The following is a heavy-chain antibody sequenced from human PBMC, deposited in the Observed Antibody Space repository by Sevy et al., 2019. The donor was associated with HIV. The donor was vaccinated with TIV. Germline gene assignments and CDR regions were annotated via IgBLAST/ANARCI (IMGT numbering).Heavy chain of an antibody. J-gene: IGHJ4*02. D-gene: IGHD6-19*01. CDR2: TYYRSKWYN. CDR3: ASSGIAVAGNLGYFDY. Sequence: SQTLSLTCAISGDSVSSNSAAWNWIRQSPSRGLEWLGRTYYRSKWYNDYAVSVKSRITINPDTSKNQFSLQLNSVTPADTAVYYCASSGIAVAGNLGYFDYWGQGTLVTVSS. CDR1: GDSVSSNSAA. V-gene: IGHV6-1*01.